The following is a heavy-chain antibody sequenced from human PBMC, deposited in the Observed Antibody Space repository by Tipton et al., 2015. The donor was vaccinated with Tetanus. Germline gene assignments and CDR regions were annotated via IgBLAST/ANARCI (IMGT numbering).Heavy chain of an antibody. CDR2: IYYSGST. CDR1: GGLITTGGYS. D-gene: IGHD3-10*01. J-gene: IGHJ4*02. Sequence: TLSLTCNVSGGLITTGGYSWGWIRQPPGKALEWIGSIYYSGSTFYHPSLQSRVTISVDTSKNQFSLRLSSVTAADTAVYFCARHPPPYYYGSGSYLDYWGQGTPVTVSS. V-gene: IGHV4-39*01. CDR3: ARHPPPYYYGSGSYLDY.